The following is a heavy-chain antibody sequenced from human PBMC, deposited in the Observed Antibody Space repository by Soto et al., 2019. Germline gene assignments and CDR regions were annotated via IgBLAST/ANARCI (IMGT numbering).Heavy chain of an antibody. Sequence: ASVKVSCKASGYTFTSYGISWVRQAPGQGPEWMGWISAYNGNTNYAQKLQGRVTMTTDTSTSTAYMELRSLRSDDTAVYYCARDRTYYYDSSGSLAYYYYGMDVWGQGTTVTVS. CDR3: ARDRTYYYDSSGSLAYYYYGMDV. CDR1: GYTFTSYG. D-gene: IGHD3-22*01. J-gene: IGHJ6*02. V-gene: IGHV1-18*01. CDR2: ISAYNGNT.